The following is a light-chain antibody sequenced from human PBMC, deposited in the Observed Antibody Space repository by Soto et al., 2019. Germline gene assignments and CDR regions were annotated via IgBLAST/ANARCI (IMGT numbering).Light chain of an antibody. CDR1: SSDVGGYNY. J-gene: IGLJ3*02. Sequence: QSALTQPASVSGSPGQSITISCTGTSSDVGGYNYVSWYQQHPGKAPKLMIYDVSNRPSGVSNRFSGSKSGNTASLTISGRQAEDEADYYCSSYTSSSTRVFGGGTKVTVL. CDR2: DVS. CDR3: SSYTSSSTRV. V-gene: IGLV2-14*01.